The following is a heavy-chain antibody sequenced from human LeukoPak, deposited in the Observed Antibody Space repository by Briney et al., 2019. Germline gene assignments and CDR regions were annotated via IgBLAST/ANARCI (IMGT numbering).Heavy chain of an antibody. V-gene: IGHV3-74*01. CDR1: GFTFSSYW. CDR3: VSGSLQSGYNFDY. D-gene: IGHD3-3*01. Sequence: GGSLRLSCAASGFTFSSYWMHWIRQVPGKGLVWVSHIKYDGSATNYADSVKGRFTISRDNAKNTLYLQMNSLRAEDTAVYYCVSGSLQSGYNFDYWGQGALVTVSS. J-gene: IGHJ4*02. CDR2: IKYDGSAT.